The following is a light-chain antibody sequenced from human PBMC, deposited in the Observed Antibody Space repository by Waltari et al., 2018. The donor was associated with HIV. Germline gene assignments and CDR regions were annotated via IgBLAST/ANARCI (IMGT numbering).Light chain of an antibody. CDR3: GTWDSSLNAGV. CDR1: SSNLGNDF. J-gene: IGLJ3*02. CDR2: DND. V-gene: IGLV1-51*01. Sequence: QSMLTQPPSVSAAPGQKVTISCSRSSSNLGNDFVSWYQHLPGAAPKLVIYDNDTRPSGIPDRFSGSKSGASATLVITELQTGDEGDCYCGTWDSSLNAGVFGGGTKLTVL.